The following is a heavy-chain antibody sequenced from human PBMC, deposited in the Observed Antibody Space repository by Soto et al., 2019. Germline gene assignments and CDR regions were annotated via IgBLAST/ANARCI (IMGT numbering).Heavy chain of an antibody. CDR3: TTGSWPSDMGY. CDR2: IKSKTDGGTT. D-gene: IGHD6-13*01. CDR1: GFTFSNAW. V-gene: IGHV3-15*01. Sequence: GGSLRLSCAASGFTFSNAWMSWVRQAPGKGLEWVGRIKSKTDGGTTDYAAPVKGRFTISRDDSKDTLYLQMNSLKTEDTAVYYCTTGSWPSDMGYWGQGTLVTVSS. J-gene: IGHJ4*02.